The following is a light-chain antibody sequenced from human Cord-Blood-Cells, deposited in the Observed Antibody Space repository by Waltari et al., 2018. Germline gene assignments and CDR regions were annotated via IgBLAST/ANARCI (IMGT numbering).Light chain of an antibody. J-gene: IGLJ3*02. CDR2: DVS. CDR1: SSDVGGYNY. CDR3: CSYAGSYTWV. Sequence: QSALTQPRSVSGSPGQSVTISCPGTSSDVGGYNYVSWYQQHPGKAPKLMIYDVSKRPSGVPDRVAGSKAGNTASLTISGLHAEDEADYFCCSYAGSYTWVFCGGTKLTVL. V-gene: IGLV2-11*01.